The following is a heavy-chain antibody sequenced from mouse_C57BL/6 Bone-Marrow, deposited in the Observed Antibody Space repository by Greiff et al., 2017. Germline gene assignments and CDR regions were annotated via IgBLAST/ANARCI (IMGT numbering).Heavy chain of an antibody. V-gene: IGHV1-81*01. CDR1: GYTFTSYG. CDR2: IYPRSGNT. J-gene: IGHJ2*01. Sequence: VQLQQSGAELARPGASVKLSCKASGYTFTSYGISWVKQRTGQGLEWIGEIYPRSGNTYYNEKFKGKATLTADKSSSTAYMELRSLTSEDSEVYFCARWNYGSGEENYWGQGTTLTVSS. CDR3: ARWNYGSGEENY. D-gene: IGHD1-1*01.